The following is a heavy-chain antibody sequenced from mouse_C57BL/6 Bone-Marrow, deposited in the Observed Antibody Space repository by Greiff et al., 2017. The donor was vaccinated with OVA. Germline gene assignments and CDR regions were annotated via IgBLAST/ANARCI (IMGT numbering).Heavy chain of an antibody. CDR2: IAPETGGT. V-gene: IGHV1-15*01. CDR3: TRGYSNYYAMDY. J-gene: IGHJ4*01. Sequence: VHLVESGAELVRPGASVTLSCKSSGYTFTDYELHWVKPTPVPGLEWICAIAPETGGTAYNQKFKGNAILTADKSSSTAYMELRSLTAEDSAVYYCTRGYSNYYAMDYWGQGTSVTVSS. CDR1: GYTFTDYE. D-gene: IGHD2-5*01.